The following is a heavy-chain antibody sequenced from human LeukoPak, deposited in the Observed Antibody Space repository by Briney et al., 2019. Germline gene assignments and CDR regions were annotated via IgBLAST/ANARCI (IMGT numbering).Heavy chain of an antibody. J-gene: IGHJ4*02. CDR1: GFTFSDYY. CDR3: ARGYCSGGTCDHLDY. D-gene: IGHD2-15*01. V-gene: IGHV3-11*01. Sequence: GGSLRLSCAASGFTFSDYYMSWIRQAPGKGLEWVSYISSSGSTIYYADSVKGRFTISRDNSKNTLYLQMNSLRAEDTAVYYCARGYCSGGTCDHLDYWGQGTLVTVSS. CDR2: ISSSGSTI.